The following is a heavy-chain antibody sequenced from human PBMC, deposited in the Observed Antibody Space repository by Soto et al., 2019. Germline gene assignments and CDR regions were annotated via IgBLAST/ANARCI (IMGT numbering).Heavy chain of an antibody. CDR2: MRTDSGNT. Sequence: QVQLVQSGAEVKKPGASVKVSCKASGYTFTSYDITWVRQAPGQGLEWMGWMRTDSGNTGFAQQFPGRFTMTSDTSKTTAYMDLNNLRSDDTAVYYCARGPSRDVAIPAAAAEFWGKGTLLTVSS. CDR1: GYTFTSYD. D-gene: IGHD2-2*01. V-gene: IGHV1-8*01. J-gene: IGHJ4*02. CDR3: ARGPSRDVAIPAAAAEF.